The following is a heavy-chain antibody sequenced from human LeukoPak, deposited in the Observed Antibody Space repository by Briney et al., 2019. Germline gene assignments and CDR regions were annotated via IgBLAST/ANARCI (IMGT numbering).Heavy chain of an antibody. D-gene: IGHD2-15*01. CDR2: FYTSGST. CDR3: AREGVAADFDY. V-gene: IGHV4-39*07. CDR1: GDSISSSSSY. J-gene: IGHJ4*02. Sequence: PSETLSLTCTVSGDSISSSSSYWGWIRQPPGKGLEWIGRFYTSGSTNYNPSLKSRVTISVDTSKNQLSLRLSSVTAADTAGYYCAREGVAADFDYWGQGTLVTVSS.